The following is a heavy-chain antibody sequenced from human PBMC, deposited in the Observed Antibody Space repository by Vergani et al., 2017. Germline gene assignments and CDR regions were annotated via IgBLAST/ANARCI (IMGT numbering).Heavy chain of an antibody. Sequence: EVQLVESGGGLVKPGGSLRLSCAASGFTFSSYAMSWVRQAPGKGLEWVSAISGSGGSTYYADSVKGRFTISRDNSKNTLYLQMNSLRAEDTAVYYCEYSNYAGARRPLRPPNVVIASSYWGQGTLVTVSS. D-gene: IGHD2-21*01. V-gene: IGHV3-23*04. J-gene: IGHJ4*02. CDR2: ISGSGGST. CDR1: GFTFSSYA. CDR3: EYSNYAGARRPLRPPNVVIASSY.